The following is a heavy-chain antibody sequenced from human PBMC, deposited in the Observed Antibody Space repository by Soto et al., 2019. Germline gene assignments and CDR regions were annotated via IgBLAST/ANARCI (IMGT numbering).Heavy chain of an antibody. CDR1: GFTFSSYG. Sequence: GGSLRLSCAASGFTFSSYGMHWVRQAPGKGLEWVAVIWYDGSNKYYVDSVKGRFTISRDNSKNTLYLQMNSLRAEDTAVYYFSRYSDTGMEELYYWGKGSLVTVSS. J-gene: IGHJ4*02. CDR2: IWYDGSNK. V-gene: IGHV3-33*01. D-gene: IGHD5-18*01. CDR3: SRYSDTGMEELYY.